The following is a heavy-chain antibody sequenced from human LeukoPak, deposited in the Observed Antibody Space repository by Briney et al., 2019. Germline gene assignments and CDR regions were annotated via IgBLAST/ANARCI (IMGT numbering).Heavy chain of an antibody. Sequence: PGGSLRLSCAASGFTFSSYGMHWVRQAPGKGLEWVAVISYDGSNKYYADSVKGRFTISRDNSKNTLYLQMNSLRAEDTAVYYCAKDWEYYDSSGYYHPDYWGQGTLVTVSS. CDR1: GFTFSSYG. CDR3: AKDWEYYDSSGYYHPDY. J-gene: IGHJ4*02. D-gene: IGHD3-22*01. CDR2: ISYDGSNK. V-gene: IGHV3-30*18.